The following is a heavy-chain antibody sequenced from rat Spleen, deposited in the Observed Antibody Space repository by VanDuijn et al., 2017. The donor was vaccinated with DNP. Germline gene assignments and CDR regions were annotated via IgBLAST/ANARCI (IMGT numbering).Heavy chain of an antibody. CDR2: INYDGSST. Sequence: EVQLVESGGGLVQPGRSPKLSCAASGFTFSDYNMDWVRQAPQKGLEWVASINYDGSSTYYRDSVKGRFTISRDDAKSTLYLQMDSLRSEDTATYYCATSLTGRAWGQGVMVTVSS. D-gene: IGHD5-1*01. J-gene: IGHJ2*01. CDR1: GFTFSDYN. V-gene: IGHV5-7*01. CDR3: ATSLTGRA.